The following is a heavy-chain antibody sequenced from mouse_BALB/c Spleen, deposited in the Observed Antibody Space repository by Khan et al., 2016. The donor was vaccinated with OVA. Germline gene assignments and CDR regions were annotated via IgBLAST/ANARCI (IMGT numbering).Heavy chain of an antibody. Sequence: EVELVESGGGLVQPGGSLKLSCAASGFTFSSYTMSWVRQTPDKRLEWVAFISYGGSSVYYPDTVKGRFTSSRDNAKNTLYLQMSSLKSEDTAMYYCTRPSTTQYDYGMDYWGQGTSVIVSS. J-gene: IGHJ4*01. V-gene: IGHV5-12-2*01. D-gene: IGHD1-1*01. CDR1: GFTFSSYT. CDR3: TRPSTTQYDYGMDY. CDR2: ISYGGSSV.